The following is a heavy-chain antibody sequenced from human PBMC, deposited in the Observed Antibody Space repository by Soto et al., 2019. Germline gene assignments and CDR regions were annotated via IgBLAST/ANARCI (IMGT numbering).Heavy chain of an antibody. Sequence: PSETLSLTCTVSGGSISSGDYYWSWIRQPPGKGLEWIGYIYYSGSTYYNPSLKSRVTISVDTSKNQFSLKLSSVTAADTAVYYCARTGSGSHAFDIWGQGTMVTVSS. CDR2: IYYSGST. V-gene: IGHV4-30-4*01. CDR1: GGSISSGDYY. D-gene: IGHD3-10*01. J-gene: IGHJ3*02. CDR3: ARTGSGSHAFDI.